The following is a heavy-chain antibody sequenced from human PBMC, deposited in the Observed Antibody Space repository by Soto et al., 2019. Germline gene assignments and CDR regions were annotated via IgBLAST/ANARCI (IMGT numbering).Heavy chain of an antibody. CDR2: MNPNSGNT. J-gene: IGHJ6*03. D-gene: IGHD3-10*01. Sequence: QVQLVQSGAEVKKPGASVKVSCKASGYTFTSYDINWVRQATGQGLEWMGWMNPNSGNTGYAQKFQGRVTMTRNTSISTAYMELSSLRSEDTAVYYCARGLRVVRGVIINYYYYYMDVWGKGTTVTVSS. CDR3: ARGLRVVRGVIINYYYYYMDV. CDR1: GYTFTSYD. V-gene: IGHV1-8*01.